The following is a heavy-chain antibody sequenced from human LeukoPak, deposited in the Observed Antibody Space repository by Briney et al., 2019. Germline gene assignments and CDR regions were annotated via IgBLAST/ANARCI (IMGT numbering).Heavy chain of an antibody. D-gene: IGHD3-22*01. CDR1: GYTFTGYY. CDR2: INPNSGGT. V-gene: IGHV1-2*02. Sequence: ASVKVSCKASGYTFTGYYMHWVRQAPGQGLAWMGWINPNSGGTNYAQKFQGRVTMTRDTSISTAYMELSRLRSDDTAVYYCARVVVYEYFGMDVWGQGTTVTVSS. J-gene: IGHJ6*02. CDR3: ARVVVYEYFGMDV.